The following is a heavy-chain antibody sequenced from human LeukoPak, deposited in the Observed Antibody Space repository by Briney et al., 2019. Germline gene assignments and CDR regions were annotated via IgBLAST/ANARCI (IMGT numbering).Heavy chain of an antibody. CDR3: AREFRTPYSSSHHFDY. J-gene: IGHJ4*02. Sequence: ASVKVSCKASGYTFTGYYMHWVRQAPGQGLEWMGWINPNSGGTNYAQKFQGRVTMTRDTSISTAYMELSRLRSDDTAVYYCAREFRTPYSSSHHFDYWGQGTLVTVSS. CDR2: INPNSGGT. CDR1: GYTFTGYY. V-gene: IGHV1-2*02. D-gene: IGHD6-6*01.